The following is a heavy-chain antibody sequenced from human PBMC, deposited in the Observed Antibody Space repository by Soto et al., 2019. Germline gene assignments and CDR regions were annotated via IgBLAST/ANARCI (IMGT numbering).Heavy chain of an antibody. J-gene: IGHJ6*02. Sequence: QVQLVQSGAEVKKPGSSVKVSCKASGGTFSSYAISWVRQAPGQGLEWMGGIIPIFGTANYAQKFQGRVTITADESTSTAYMELSSLRSEDTAVYYCARDIMVVGATSYHYYGMDVCGQGTTVTVSS. CDR3: ARDIMVVGATSYHYYGMDV. CDR2: IIPIFGTA. D-gene: IGHD1-26*01. V-gene: IGHV1-69*01. CDR1: GGTFSSYA.